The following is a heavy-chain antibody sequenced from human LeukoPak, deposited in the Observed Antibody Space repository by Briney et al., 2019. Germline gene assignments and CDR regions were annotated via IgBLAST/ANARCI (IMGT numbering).Heavy chain of an antibody. CDR3: ARGGGGYIDY. CDR1: GFTFSSYG. V-gene: IGHV3-23*01. Sequence: GGSLRLSCAASGFTFSSYGMHWVRQAPGKGLEWVSSVSRSGDRTYSADSVQGRFIISRDNSKNTLSLQMNSLRAEDTAVYFCARGGGGYIDYWGQGTLVTFSS. CDR2: VSRSGDRT. J-gene: IGHJ4*02. D-gene: IGHD2-15*01.